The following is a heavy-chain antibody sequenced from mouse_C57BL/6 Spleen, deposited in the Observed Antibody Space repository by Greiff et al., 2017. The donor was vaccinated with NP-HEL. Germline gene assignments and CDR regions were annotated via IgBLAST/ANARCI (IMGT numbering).Heavy chain of an antibody. Sequence: QVQLQQSGAELVRPGASVTLSCKASGYTFTDYEMHWVKQTPVHGLEWIGAIDPETGGTAYNQKFKGKAILTADKSSSTAYRELRSLTSEDSAVYYCTRLSGYYAWFAYWGQGTLVTVSA. CDR2: IDPETGGT. V-gene: IGHV1-15*01. CDR3: TRLSGYYAWFAY. CDR1: GYTFTDYE. D-gene: IGHD2-3*01. J-gene: IGHJ3*01.